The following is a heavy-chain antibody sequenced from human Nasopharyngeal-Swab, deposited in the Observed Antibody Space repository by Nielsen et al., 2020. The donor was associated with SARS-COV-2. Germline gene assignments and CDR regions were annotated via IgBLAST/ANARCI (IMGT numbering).Heavy chain of an antibody. V-gene: IGHV4-4*07. CDR2: IYTSGST. CDR1: GGSISSYY. J-gene: IGHJ5*02. CDR3: ARGWLLWFGELLSGFDP. D-gene: IGHD3-10*01. Sequence: SETLSLTCTVSGGSISSYYWSWIRQPAGKGLEWIGRIYTSGSTNYNPSLKSRVTISVDTSKNQFSLKLSSVTAADTAVYYCARGWLLWFGELLSGFDPWGQGTLVTVSS.